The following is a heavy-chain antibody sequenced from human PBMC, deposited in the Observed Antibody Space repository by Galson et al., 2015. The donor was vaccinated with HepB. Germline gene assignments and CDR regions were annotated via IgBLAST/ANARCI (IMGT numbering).Heavy chain of an antibody. CDR3: ARFVEQWAYDY. CDR1: GFTFSNYW. CDR2: IKQEGSEK. Sequence: SLRLSCAASGFTFSNYWMSWVRQAPGKGLEWVANIKQEGSEKYYVDSVKGRFTISRDNAKNSLYLQMNSLRAEDTAVYYCARFVEQWAYDYWGQGTLVTVSS. J-gene: IGHJ4*02. D-gene: IGHD6-19*01. V-gene: IGHV3-7*03.